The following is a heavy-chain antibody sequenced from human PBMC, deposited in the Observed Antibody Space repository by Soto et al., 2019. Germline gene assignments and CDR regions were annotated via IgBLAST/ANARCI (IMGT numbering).Heavy chain of an antibody. J-gene: IGHJ3*02. CDR1: GGSISSYY. Sequence: SETLSLTCAVSGGSISSYYWTWIRQPPGKGLDWIWYVYYTGSTSYNPSLKSRVSMLVDTSKSHFSVKLRSVTAADTAVYYCARMRNYDFWSGSYSDAFDIWGQGTMVTVSS. CDR2: VYYTGST. D-gene: IGHD3-3*01. V-gene: IGHV4-59*01. CDR3: ARMRNYDFWSGSYSDAFDI.